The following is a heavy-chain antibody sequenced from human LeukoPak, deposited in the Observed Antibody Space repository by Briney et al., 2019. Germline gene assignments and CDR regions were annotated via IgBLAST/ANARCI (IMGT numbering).Heavy chain of an antibody. CDR2: INHSGST. V-gene: IGHV4-39*07. J-gene: IGHJ5*02. D-gene: IGHD5-18*01. CDR1: GGSISGSGYY. CDR3: ARGRIQLWLRTHNWFDP. Sequence: SETLSLTCTVSGGSISGSGYYWGWIRQPPGKGLEWIGEINHSGSTNYNPSLKSRVTISVDTSKNQFSLKLSSVTAADTAVYYCARGRIQLWLRTHNWFDPWGQGTLVTVSS.